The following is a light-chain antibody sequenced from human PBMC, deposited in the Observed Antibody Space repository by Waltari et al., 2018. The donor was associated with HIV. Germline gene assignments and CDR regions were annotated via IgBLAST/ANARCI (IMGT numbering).Light chain of an antibody. CDR1: SSNIGNNY. CDR2: ASN. CDR3: GTWDSSLSVGL. Sequence: QFVLTQAPSVSVAPGQNVTISCSGSSSNIGNNYVSWYQHFPGTAHKLLIYASNNRPSCIPDRFSGSKSGTSATLAIAGLQTGDEADYYCGTWDSSLSVGLFGGGTKVTV. V-gene: IGLV1-51*01. J-gene: IGLJ3*02.